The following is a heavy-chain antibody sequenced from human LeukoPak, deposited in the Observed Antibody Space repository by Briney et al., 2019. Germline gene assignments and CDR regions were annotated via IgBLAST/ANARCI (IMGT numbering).Heavy chain of an antibody. Sequence: GGSLRLSCAASGFTFSSYSMNWVRQAPGKGLEWVSSISSSSSYIYYADSVKGRFTISRDNAKNSLYLQMNSLRAEDTAVYYCAREARGTGATNWGQGTLVTVSS. CDR3: AREARGTGATN. CDR1: GFTFSSYS. D-gene: IGHD1-26*01. CDR2: ISSSSSYI. J-gene: IGHJ4*02. V-gene: IGHV3-21*01.